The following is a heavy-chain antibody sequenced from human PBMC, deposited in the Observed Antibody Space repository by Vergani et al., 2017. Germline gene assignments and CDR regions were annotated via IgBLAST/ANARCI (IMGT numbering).Heavy chain of an antibody. CDR3: ARKHISNYYDSSGYYYMGYYYGMDV. Sequence: EVQLLESGGGLAQPGGSLRLSCAASGFTFRNYAMTWVRQAPGKGLEWVSIISDNGGTTYYADSVKGRFTISRDNAKNSLYLQMNSLRAEDPAVYYCARKHISNYYDSSGYYYMGYYYGMDVWGQGTTVTVSS. D-gene: IGHD3-22*01. J-gene: IGHJ6*02. CDR2: ISDNGGTT. V-gene: IGHV3-23*01. CDR1: GFTFRNYA.